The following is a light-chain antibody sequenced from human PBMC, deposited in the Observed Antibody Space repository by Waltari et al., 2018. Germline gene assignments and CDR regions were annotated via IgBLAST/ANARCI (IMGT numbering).Light chain of an antibody. J-gene: IGLJ1*01. CDR2: DVI. CDR3: SSYISSSTPYV. Sequence: QSALTQPASVSGSPGQSITISCTGTSRAVGGSNYVSWYQQHPGKAPKLLIYDVIYRPSGVSDRFSGSKSGNTASLIISGLQADDEADYYCSSYISSSTPYVFGTGTKVTVL. V-gene: IGLV2-14*03. CDR1: SRAVGGSNY.